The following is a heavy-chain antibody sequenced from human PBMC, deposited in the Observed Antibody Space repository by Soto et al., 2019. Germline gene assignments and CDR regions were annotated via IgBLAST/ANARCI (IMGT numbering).Heavy chain of an antibody. CDR3: ARDYDRWGEDGFDP. D-gene: IGHD3-16*01. Sequence: QVQLVQSGAEMKKPGASVKVSCKASGYTFTSYGISWVRQAPGQGLEWMGWISDFEGHVNYAQKFQGRVTLTIDTSTSTAYMELRSLTSDDAAIYYCARDYDRWGEDGFDPWGQGTLVTVSS. CDR2: ISDFEGHV. J-gene: IGHJ5*02. CDR1: GYTFTSYG. V-gene: IGHV1-18*01.